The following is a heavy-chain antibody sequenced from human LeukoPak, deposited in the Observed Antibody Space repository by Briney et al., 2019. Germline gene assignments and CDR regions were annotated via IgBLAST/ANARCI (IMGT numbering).Heavy chain of an antibody. V-gene: IGHV1-18*01. Sequence: ASVKVSCKASGYTFTSYGISWVRQAPGQGLEWMGWISAYNGSTNYAQKLQGRVTMTTDTSTSTAYMELRSLRSDDTAVYYCARGIGRYDYSNYHNWFDPWGQGTLVTVSS. CDR3: ARGIGRYDYSNYHNWFDP. CDR1: GYTFTSYG. D-gene: IGHD4-11*01. CDR2: ISAYNGST. J-gene: IGHJ5*02.